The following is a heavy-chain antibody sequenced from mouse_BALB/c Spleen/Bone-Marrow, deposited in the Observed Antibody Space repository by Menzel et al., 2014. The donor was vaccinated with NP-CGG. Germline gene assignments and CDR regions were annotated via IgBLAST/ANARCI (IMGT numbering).Heavy chain of an antibody. Sequence: EVKLVESGGGLVKSGGSLKLSYAASGFTFNSYGMSWVRQTPEKRLEWVATTSGGGSYTFYPDSVKGRFTISRDNAKNILFLLLSSLRSEDTAFYCCARHAYYDQTEFSFDYWGEGTLVTVSA. J-gene: IGHJ3*01. CDR3: ARHAYYDQTEFSFDY. V-gene: IGHV5-9-2*01. D-gene: IGHD2-4*01. CDR1: GFTFNSYG. CDR2: TSGGGSYT.